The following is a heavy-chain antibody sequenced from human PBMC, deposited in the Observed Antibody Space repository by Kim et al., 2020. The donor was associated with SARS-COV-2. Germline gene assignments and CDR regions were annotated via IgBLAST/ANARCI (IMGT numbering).Heavy chain of an antibody. CDR3: VKGLKLADH. J-gene: IGHJ4*02. V-gene: IGHV3-23*01. CDR1: GFTFSTYA. CDR2: ISSDGETT. Sequence: GGYLRLSCAAFGFTFSTYAMNWVRQAPGKGLEWVSYISSDGETTYYADSVKGRFTISRDNSKNTLYLQMNSLRVEDTALYYCVKGLKLADHWGQGTLVTVSS.